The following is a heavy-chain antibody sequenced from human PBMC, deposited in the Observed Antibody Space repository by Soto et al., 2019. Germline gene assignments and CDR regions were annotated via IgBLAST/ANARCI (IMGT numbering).Heavy chain of an antibody. CDR3: AKVRVPEDIVLMVEAKYYGMDV. CDR2: ISVSGGST. CDR1: GFTFSSYA. J-gene: IGHJ6*02. Sequence: EVQLLESGGGLVQPGGSLRLSCAASGFTFSSYAMSWVRQAPGKGLEWVSAISVSGGSTYYADSVKGRFTISRDNSKNTLYLQMNSLRVEDTAVYYCAKVRVPEDIVLMVEAKYYGMDVWGQGTTVTVSS. D-gene: IGHD2-8*01. V-gene: IGHV3-23*01.